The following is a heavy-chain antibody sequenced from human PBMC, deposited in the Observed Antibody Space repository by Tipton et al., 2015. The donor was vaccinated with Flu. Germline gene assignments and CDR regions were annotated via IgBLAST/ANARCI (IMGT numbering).Heavy chain of an antibody. V-gene: IGHV3-49*03. CDR3: ARGLPLGY. CDR1: GFTFGNYA. Sequence: SLRLSCTGSGFTFGNYALIWFRQAPGKGLEWVSFIRSKVYGGTTGYAASVKGRFSISRDDSKSIAYLQMNSLKTEDTAVYYCARGLPLGYWGQGTLVTVSS. CDR2: IRSKVYGGTT. J-gene: IGHJ4*02.